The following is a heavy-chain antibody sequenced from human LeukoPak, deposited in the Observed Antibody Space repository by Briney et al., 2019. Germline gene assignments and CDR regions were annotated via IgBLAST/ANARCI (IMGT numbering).Heavy chain of an antibody. CDR2: INPSGGST. V-gene: IGHV1-46*01. Sequence: AASVKVSCKASGYTFTSYYMHWVRQAPGQGLEWMGVINPSGGSTSYAQKFQGRVTMTRDTSTSTVYMELSSLRSEDTAVYYCARLEGGSSSAGAFDIWGQGTMVTVSS. J-gene: IGHJ3*02. CDR3: ARLEGGSSSAGAFDI. D-gene: IGHD6-6*01. CDR1: GYTFTSYY.